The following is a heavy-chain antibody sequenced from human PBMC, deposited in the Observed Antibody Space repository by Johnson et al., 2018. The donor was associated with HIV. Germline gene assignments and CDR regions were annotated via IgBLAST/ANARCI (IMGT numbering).Heavy chain of an antibody. CDR2: IWHDGRDV. CDR3: ARDRLYSSGWYGTDAFDI. Sequence: QVQLVESGGGVVQPGTSLRLSCAASGFTFSSYGIHWVRQAPGKGLEWVAFIWHDGRDVYYADSVKGRFTVSRDNSKNAVYLQMNSLGAGDTAVYYCARDRLYSSGWYGTDAFDIWGQGTMVTVSS. D-gene: IGHD6-19*01. CDR1: GFTFSSYG. J-gene: IGHJ3*02. V-gene: IGHV3-33*01.